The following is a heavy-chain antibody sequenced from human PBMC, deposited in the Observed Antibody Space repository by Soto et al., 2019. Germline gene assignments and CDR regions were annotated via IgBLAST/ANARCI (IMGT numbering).Heavy chain of an antibody. V-gene: IGHV3-30*18. Sequence: GGSLRLSCAASGFTFSSYAMHWVRQAPGKGLEWVAVISYDGSNKYYADSVKGRFTISRDNSKNTLYLQMNSLRAEDTAVYYCAKFWLGSDSSGYPQAPDAFDIWGQGTMVTVSS. D-gene: IGHD3-22*01. CDR3: AKFWLGSDSSGYPQAPDAFDI. J-gene: IGHJ3*02. CDR2: ISYDGSNK. CDR1: GFTFSSYA.